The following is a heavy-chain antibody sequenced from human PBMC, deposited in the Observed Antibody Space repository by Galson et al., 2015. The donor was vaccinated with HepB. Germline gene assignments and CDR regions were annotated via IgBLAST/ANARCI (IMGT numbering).Heavy chain of an antibody. CDR2: ISSDGSNK. CDR1: GFTFSGYA. J-gene: IGHJ4*02. V-gene: IGHV3-30-3*01. D-gene: IGHD3-16*01. CDR3: ARELSSSGGLVDY. Sequence: SLRLSCAASGFTFSGYALYWVRQAPGKGLEWVAVISSDGSNKYYADSVKGRFTISRDNSKNTLYLQMNSLRAEGTAVYYCARELSSSGGLVDYWGQGTLVTVSS.